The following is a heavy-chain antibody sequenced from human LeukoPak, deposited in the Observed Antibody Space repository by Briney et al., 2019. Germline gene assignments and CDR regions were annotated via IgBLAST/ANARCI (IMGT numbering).Heavy chain of an antibody. D-gene: IGHD3-10*01. CDR2: IYHSGGT. CDR1: GGSISSYY. Sequence: KPSETLSLTCTVSGGSISSYYWSWIRQPAGKGLEWIGRIYHSGGTNYNPSLKSRVTISLDTSKNQFSLKLSSVTAADTAVYYCARVGTYYRSLDSWGQGTLVTVSS. V-gene: IGHV4-4*07. CDR3: ARVGTYYRSLDS. J-gene: IGHJ4*02.